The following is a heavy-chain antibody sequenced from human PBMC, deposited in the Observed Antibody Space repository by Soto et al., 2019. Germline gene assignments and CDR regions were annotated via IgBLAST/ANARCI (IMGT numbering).Heavy chain of an antibody. CDR2: FDPEDGET. CDR3: AADLAPTDPLKWVSP. Sequence: ASVKVSCKVSGYTLTELSMHWVRQAPGKGLEWMGGFDPEDGETIYAQKFQGRVTMTEDTSTDTAYMELSSLRSEDTALYFCAADLAPTDPLKWVSPWGQGTQVTVSS. CDR1: GYTLTELS. V-gene: IGHV1-24*01. D-gene: IGHD1-1*01. J-gene: IGHJ5*02.